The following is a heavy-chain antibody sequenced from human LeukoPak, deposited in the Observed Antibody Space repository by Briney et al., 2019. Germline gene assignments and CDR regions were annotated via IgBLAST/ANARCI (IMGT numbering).Heavy chain of an antibody. CDR3: ARGEYSTSCYRY. Sequence: GGSLRLSCAASGFTFSNYAMHWVRQAPGKGLEWVAVISYDGSNEYYADSVKGRFTISRDNSKNTLYLQMNSLRVDDTAVYFCARGEYSTSCYRYWGQGTLVTVSS. J-gene: IGHJ4*02. V-gene: IGHV3-30-3*01. CDR1: GFTFSNYA. D-gene: IGHD2-2*02. CDR2: ISYDGSNE.